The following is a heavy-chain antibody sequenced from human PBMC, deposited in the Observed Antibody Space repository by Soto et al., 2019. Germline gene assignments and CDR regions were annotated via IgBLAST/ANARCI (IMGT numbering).Heavy chain of an antibody. J-gene: IGHJ3*02. V-gene: IGHV1-18*01. CDR1: GYTFTSYG. CDR2: ISAYNGNT. D-gene: IGHD6-19*01. CDR3: ARDIAVAAPDAFDI. Sequence: ASVKVSCKASGYTFTSYGISWVRQAPGQGLEWMGWISAYNGNTNYAQKLQGRVTMTTDTSTNTAYMELRSLRSDDTAVYYCARDIAVAAPDAFDIWGQGTMVTVSS.